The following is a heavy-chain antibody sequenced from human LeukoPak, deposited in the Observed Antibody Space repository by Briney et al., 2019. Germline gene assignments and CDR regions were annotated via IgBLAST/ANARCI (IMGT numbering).Heavy chain of an antibody. D-gene: IGHD3-3*01. CDR3: ARSYYDFWSGYSSGFYYGMDV. V-gene: IGHV4-39*01. CDR2: IYYSGST. J-gene: IGHJ6*02. Sequence: SETLSLTCTVSGGSISSSSYYWGWLRQPPGKGLEWIGSIYYSGSTYYNPSLKSRVTISVDTSKNQFSLKLSSVTAADTAVYYCARSYYDFWSGYSSGFYYGMDVWGQGTTVTVSS. CDR1: GGSISSSSYY.